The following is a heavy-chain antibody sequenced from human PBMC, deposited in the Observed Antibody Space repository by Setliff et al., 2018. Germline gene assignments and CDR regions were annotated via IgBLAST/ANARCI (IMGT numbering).Heavy chain of an antibody. J-gene: IGHJ3*02. D-gene: IGHD2-21*02. CDR3: VKDPSVYGADSGSI. CDR1: GFTFSRYA. Sequence: GGSLRLSCAASGFTFSRYAMHWVRQAPGKGLESVSAISSTGIPIYYADSVKARFSISRDDAKNTLYLQMTSLRADDTAVYYCVKDPSVYGADSGSIWGQGTMVTVAS. CDR2: ISSTGIPI. V-gene: IGHV3-64D*09.